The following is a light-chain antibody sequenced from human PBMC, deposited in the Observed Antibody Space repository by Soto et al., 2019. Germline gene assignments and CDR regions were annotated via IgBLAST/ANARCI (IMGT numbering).Light chain of an antibody. CDR2: GAS. V-gene: IGKV3-20*01. J-gene: IGKJ1*01. CDR3: QQYTTSSWT. Sequence: EIVLTQSPGTLSLSPGERATLSCRASQSVSRSYLVWYQQKPGQAPRLLIYGASSRATGIPDSFSGSGSGTDFTLTISRLEPEDFAVYYCQQYTTSSWTFGQGTKVDIK. CDR1: QSVSRSY.